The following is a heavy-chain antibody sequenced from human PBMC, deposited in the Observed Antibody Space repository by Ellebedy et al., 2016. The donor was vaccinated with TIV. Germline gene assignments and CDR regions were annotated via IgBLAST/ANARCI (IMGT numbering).Heavy chain of an antibody. D-gene: IGHD5-12*01. V-gene: IGHV3-48*03. J-gene: IGHJ4*02. Sequence: PGGSLRLSCAASGFTFSSYEMNWVRQAPGKGLEWVSHISSSGNMKNYADSVKGRFTISRDNAQNSLYLHMNNLRAEDTAVYYCARDPNSPGDTGYGDYWGQGVVVTVST. CDR3: ARDPNSPGDTGYGDY. CDR1: GFTFSSYE. CDR2: ISSSGNMK.